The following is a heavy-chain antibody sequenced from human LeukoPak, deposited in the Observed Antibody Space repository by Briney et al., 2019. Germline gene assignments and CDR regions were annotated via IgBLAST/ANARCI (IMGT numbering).Heavy chain of an antibody. CDR3: ARGGRWELPRPYAFDI. CDR2: INPNSGGT. J-gene: IGHJ3*02. CDR1: GYTFTGYY. Sequence: ASVKVSCKASGYTFTGYYMHWVRQAPGQGLEWMGWINPNSGGTNYAQKFQDRVTITTDTSTSTAYMELGRLRSDDTAVYYCARGGRWELPRPYAFDIWGQGTLVTVSS. D-gene: IGHD1-26*01. V-gene: IGHV1-2*02.